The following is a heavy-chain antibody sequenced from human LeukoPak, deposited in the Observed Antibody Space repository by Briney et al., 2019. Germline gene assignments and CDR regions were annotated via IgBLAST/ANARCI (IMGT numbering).Heavy chain of an antibody. CDR2: ISSSSAYI. D-gene: IGHD1-14*01. Sequence: GGSLRLSCAASGFTYSTYSMNWVRQAPGKGLEWVSSISSSSAYIYYADSVKGRFTISRDNAKNLLYLEMNSLRAEDTAVYYCARSAPPEWGQGTLVTVSS. V-gene: IGHV3-21*06. CDR1: GFTYSTYS. CDR3: ARSAPPE. J-gene: IGHJ4*02.